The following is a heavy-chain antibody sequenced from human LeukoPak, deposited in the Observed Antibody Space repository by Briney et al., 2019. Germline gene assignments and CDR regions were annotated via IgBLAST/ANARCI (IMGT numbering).Heavy chain of an antibody. J-gene: IGHJ4*02. CDR3: GKYLQTTVGANDY. V-gene: IGHV3-23*01. CDR1: GFTFSSYP. D-gene: IGHD1-26*01. Sequence: PGGSLGLSCAASGFTFSSYPMDWVRQAPGKGLEWVSVISGSGGATLYGDSVQGRFTISRDNSRDTLYLQMSSLRAEDTAVYYCGKYLQTTVGANDYWGQGTLVTVSS. CDR2: ISGSGGAT.